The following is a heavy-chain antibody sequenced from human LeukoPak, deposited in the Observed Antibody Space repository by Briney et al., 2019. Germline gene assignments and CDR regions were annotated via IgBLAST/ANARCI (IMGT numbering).Heavy chain of an antibody. J-gene: IGHJ4*02. CDR2: IYYSGST. V-gene: IGHV4-39*07. D-gene: IGHD5-12*01. CDR3: VRDLGGYDYRGLLDY. Sequence: SETLSLTCTVSGGSISSSSYYWGWIRQPPGKGLEWIGSIYYSGSTYYNPSLKSRVTISVDTSKNQFSLKLSSVTAADTAVYYCVRDLGGYDYRGLLDYWGQGTLVTVSS. CDR1: GGSISSSSYY.